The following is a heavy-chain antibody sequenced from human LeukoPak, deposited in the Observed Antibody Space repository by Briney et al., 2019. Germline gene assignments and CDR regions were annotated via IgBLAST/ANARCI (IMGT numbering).Heavy chain of an antibody. Sequence: PGGSLRLSCAASGFTFSNAWMSWVRQAPGKGLEWVSLIRWDGNSTYYADSVKGRFTISRDNSKNSLYLQMNSLRTEDTALYYCAKGGGMVRSSRFDYWGQGTLVTVSS. V-gene: IGHV3-43*01. CDR1: GFTFSNAW. CDR3: AKGGGMVRSSRFDY. D-gene: IGHD3-10*01. J-gene: IGHJ4*02. CDR2: IRWDGNST.